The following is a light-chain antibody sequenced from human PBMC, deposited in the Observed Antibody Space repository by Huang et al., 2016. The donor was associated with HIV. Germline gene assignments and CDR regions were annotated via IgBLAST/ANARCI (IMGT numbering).Light chain of an antibody. Sequence: DIVLTQSPATLSLSPGERATLSCRAGQRVGSYLALYQQTPGQAPRLLVSDASHRATGIPARFSGSGSGTDFTLTISSLEPEDFAVYYCHQHSSWPGTFGQGTRVEIK. CDR2: DAS. CDR3: HQHSSWPGT. CDR1: QRVGSY. V-gene: IGKV3-11*01. J-gene: IGKJ1*01.